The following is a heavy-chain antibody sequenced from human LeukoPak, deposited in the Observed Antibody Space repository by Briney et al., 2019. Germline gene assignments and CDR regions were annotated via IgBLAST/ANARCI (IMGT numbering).Heavy chain of an antibody. CDR1: GYSITSYW. V-gene: IGHV5-51*01. CDR2: IYPGDSDT. J-gene: IGHJ6*03. Sequence: TAGESLKISCKGSGYSITSYWIGWVRQMPGKGLEWMGIIYPGDSDTRYSPSFQGQVTISADKSISTAYLQWSSLKASDTAMYYCARQNMDTAMVRISYYYYYMDVWGKGTTVTVSS. D-gene: IGHD5-18*01. CDR3: ARQNMDTAMVRISYYYYYMDV.